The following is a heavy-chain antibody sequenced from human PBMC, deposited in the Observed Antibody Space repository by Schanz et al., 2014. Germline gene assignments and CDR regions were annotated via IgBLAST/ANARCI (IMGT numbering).Heavy chain of an antibody. CDR3: ARDQSPYTNSSDVRYFDY. D-gene: IGHD6-6*01. CDR2: IIPILGIA. J-gene: IGHJ4*02. CDR1: RSTFSSYT. V-gene: IGHV1-69*08. Sequence: QVQLVQSGAEVKKPGSSVKVSCKASRSTFSSYTISWVRQAPGQGLEWMGRIIPILGIANYAQKFQGRVTNTADKSTSTAYMDLSSLRSEDTAVYYCARDQSPYTNSSDVRYFDYWGQGSLVTVSS.